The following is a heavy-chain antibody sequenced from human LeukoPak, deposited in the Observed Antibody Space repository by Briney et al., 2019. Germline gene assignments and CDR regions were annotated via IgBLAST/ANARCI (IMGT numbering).Heavy chain of an antibody. J-gene: IGHJ3*02. V-gene: IGHV4-39*07. CDR1: GGSISSGGYY. CDR2: IYYSGST. D-gene: IGHD1-14*01. CDR3: ARGGNRLGDAFDI. Sequence: PSQTLSLTCTVSGGSISSGGYYWSWIRQPPGKGLEWIGSIYYSGSTYYNPSLKSRVTISVDASKNQFSLKLSSVTAADTAVYYCARGGNRLGDAFDIWGQGTMVTVSS.